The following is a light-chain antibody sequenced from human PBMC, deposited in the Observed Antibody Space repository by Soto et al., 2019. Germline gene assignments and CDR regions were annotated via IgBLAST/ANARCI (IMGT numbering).Light chain of an antibody. Sequence: EIVMTQSPATLSVSPGERATLSCRASQSISRRLAWYQQKPGQAPRLLIYGASTRATGIPARFSGSGSETEFTLTITTLQSEDFAVYYCQQYKNWPPFTLGQGTRLEIK. CDR3: QQYKNWPPFT. J-gene: IGKJ5*01. CDR1: QSISRR. V-gene: IGKV3-15*01. CDR2: GAS.